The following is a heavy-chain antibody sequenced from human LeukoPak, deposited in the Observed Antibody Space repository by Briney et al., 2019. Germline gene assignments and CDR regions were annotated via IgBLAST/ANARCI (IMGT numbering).Heavy chain of an antibody. D-gene: IGHD3-10*01. CDR2: IYNSGST. CDR3: ARARDYGSGTWYFDY. J-gene: IGHJ4*02. CDR1: GYSLSSGYY. V-gene: IGHV4-38-2*01. Sequence: PSETLSLTCAVSGYSLSSGYYWGWIRPPPGKGLEWIGSIYNSGSTYYNPSLKSRVTISVDTSKNQFSLKLSSVTAADTAVYYCARARDYGSGTWYFDYWGQGTLVTVSS.